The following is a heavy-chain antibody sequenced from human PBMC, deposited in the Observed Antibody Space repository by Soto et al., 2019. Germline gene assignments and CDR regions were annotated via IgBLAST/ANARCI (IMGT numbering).Heavy chain of an antibody. CDR1: GFTFSSYG. J-gene: IGHJ4*02. CDR2: IWHDGGNK. Sequence: QVQLVESGGGVVQPGRSLRLSCAASGFTFSSYGMHWARQAPGTGLEWVAFIWHDGGNKFYAESVKGRFTISRDNSKNTLYLQMTSLSAEDTAMYYCARDGDVNTGFGKDYWGQGTLVTVSS. D-gene: IGHD3-16*01. V-gene: IGHV3-33*01. CDR3: ARDGDVNTGFGKDY.